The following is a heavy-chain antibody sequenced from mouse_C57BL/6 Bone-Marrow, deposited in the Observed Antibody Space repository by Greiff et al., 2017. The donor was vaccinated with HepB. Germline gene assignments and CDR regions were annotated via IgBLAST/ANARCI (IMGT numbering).Heavy chain of an antibody. CDR1: GFTFTDYY. D-gene: IGHD2-12*01. J-gene: IGHJ2*01. CDR2: IRNKANGYTT. V-gene: IGHV7-3*01. CDR3: ARQAYYSPFDY. Sequence: DVKLVESGGGLVQPGGSLSLSCAASGFTFTDYYMSWVRQPPGKALEWLGFIRNKANGYTTEYSASVKGRFTISRDNSQSILYLQMNALRAEDSATYYCARQAYYSPFDYWGQGTTLTVSS.